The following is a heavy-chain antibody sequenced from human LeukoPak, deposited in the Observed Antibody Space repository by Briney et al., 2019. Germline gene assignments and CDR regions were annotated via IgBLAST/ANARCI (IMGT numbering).Heavy chain of an antibody. D-gene: IGHD3-22*01. Sequence: GGSLRLSCAASGFTFSSYAMSWVRQAPGKGLEWVSAISGSGGSTYYADSVKGRFTISRDNSKNTLYLQMNSLRAEDTAVYYCAKAAKLTYYYDSSGYYQLDYRGQGTLVTVSS. CDR2: ISGSGGST. V-gene: IGHV3-23*01. CDR3: AKAAKLTYYYDSSGYYQLDY. J-gene: IGHJ4*02. CDR1: GFTFSSYA.